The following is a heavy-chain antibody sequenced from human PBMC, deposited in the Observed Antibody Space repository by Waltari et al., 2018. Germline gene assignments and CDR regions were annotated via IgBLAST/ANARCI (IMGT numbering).Heavy chain of an antibody. D-gene: IGHD2-21*01. CDR2: IIPIFGKA. V-gene: IGHV1-69*12. CDR3: ARNGLVVGTGYYYYMDV. Sequence: QVQLVQSGAEVKKPGSSVKVSCKASGGTFSSYAISWVRQAPGPGLEWLGGIIPIFGKAKYAKKFQGRVKITADESTSTAYMELSSLRSEDTAVYYCARNGLVVGTGYYYYMDVWGKGTTVTISS. J-gene: IGHJ6*03. CDR1: GGTFSSYA.